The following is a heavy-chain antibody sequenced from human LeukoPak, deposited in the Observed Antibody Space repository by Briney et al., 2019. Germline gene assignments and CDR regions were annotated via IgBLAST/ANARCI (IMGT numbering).Heavy chain of an antibody. Sequence: SVKVSCKASGGTFSSYAISWVRQAPGQGLEWMGRIIPILGIANYAQKFQGRVTVTADKSTSTAYMELSSLRSEDTAVYYCARDPSGSYYFPDYWGQGTLVTVSS. J-gene: IGHJ4*02. CDR1: GGTFSSYA. CDR3: ARDPSGSYYFPDY. D-gene: IGHD1-26*01. V-gene: IGHV1-69*04. CDR2: IIPILGIA.